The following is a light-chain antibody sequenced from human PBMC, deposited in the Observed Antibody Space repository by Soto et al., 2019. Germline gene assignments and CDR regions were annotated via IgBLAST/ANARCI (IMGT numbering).Light chain of an antibody. CDR1: QSVSSNF. J-gene: IGKJ5*01. Sequence: EIVLTQSPGTLSLSPGERATLSCRASQSVSSNFVAWYQQEPGQAPRLLIYGASTRATGIPDRVSGSGSGTDFTLTISRLEPEDFAVYYCQQYGSSPMTCGQGTRLEIK. V-gene: IGKV3-20*01. CDR3: QQYGSSPMT. CDR2: GAS.